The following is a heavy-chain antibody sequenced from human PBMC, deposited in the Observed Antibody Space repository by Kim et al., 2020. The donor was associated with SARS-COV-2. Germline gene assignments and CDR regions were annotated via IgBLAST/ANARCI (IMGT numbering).Heavy chain of an antibody. J-gene: IGHJ5*02. V-gene: IGHV3-33*05. CDR3: ARESSSSWYRWFDP. D-gene: IGHD6-13*01. CDR2: ISYDGSNK. Sequence: GGSLRPSCAASGFTFSSYGMHWVRQAPGKGLEWVAVISYDGSNKYYAVSVKGRFTISRDNSKNTLYLQMNSLRAEDTAVYYCARESSSSWYRWFDPWGQGTLVTVSS. CDR1: GFTFSSYG.